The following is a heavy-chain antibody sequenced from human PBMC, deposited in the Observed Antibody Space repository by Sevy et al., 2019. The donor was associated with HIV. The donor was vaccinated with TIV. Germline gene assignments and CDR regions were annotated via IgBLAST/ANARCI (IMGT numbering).Heavy chain of an antibody. CDR3: ARGSNYYGSGSYGTRGGVDY. Sequence: SETLSLTCTVSGGSVSSGSYYWSWIRQPPGKGLEWIGYIYYSESTNYNPSLKSRVTISVDTSKNQFSLKLSSVTAADTAVYYCARGSNYYGSGSYGTRGGVDYWGQGTLVTVSS. CDR1: GGSVSSGSYY. D-gene: IGHD3-10*01. CDR2: IYYSEST. V-gene: IGHV4-61*01. J-gene: IGHJ4*02.